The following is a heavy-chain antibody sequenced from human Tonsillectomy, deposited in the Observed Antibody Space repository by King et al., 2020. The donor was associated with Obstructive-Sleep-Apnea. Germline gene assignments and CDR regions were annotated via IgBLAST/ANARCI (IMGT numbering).Heavy chain of an antibody. Sequence: VQLVESGGGVVQPGRSLRLSCAASGFTFSSYAMHWVRQAPGKGLEWVAVISYDGSNKYYADSVKGRFTISRDNSKNTLYLQMNSLRAEDTAVYYCARDLIPWRHFDWLRAYYVMDVWGQGTTVTVSS. V-gene: IGHV3-30*04. CDR2: ISYDGSNK. CDR1: GFTFSSYA. D-gene: IGHD3-9*01. CDR3: ARDLIPWRHFDWLRAYYVMDV. J-gene: IGHJ6*02.